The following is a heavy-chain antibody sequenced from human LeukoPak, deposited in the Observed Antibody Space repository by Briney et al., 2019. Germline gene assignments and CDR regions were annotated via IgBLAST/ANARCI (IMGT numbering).Heavy chain of an antibody. CDR2: IYTSGST. CDR3: ARVLAAATNDYYYYYMDV. V-gene: IGHV4-4*07. Sequence: SETLSLTCTVSGGSISSYYWSWIRQPAGKGLEWIGRIYTSGSTNYNPSLKSRVTMSVDTSKNQFSLKLSSVTAADTAVYYCARVLAAATNDYYYYYMDVWGKGTTVTVSS. D-gene: IGHD6-13*01. J-gene: IGHJ6*03. CDR1: GGSISSYY.